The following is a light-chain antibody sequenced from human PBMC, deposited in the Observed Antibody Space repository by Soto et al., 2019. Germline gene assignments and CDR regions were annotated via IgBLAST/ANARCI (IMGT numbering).Light chain of an antibody. V-gene: IGKV1-5*01. CDR1: QSVSYW. CDR2: DAS. J-gene: IGKJ1*01. Sequence: EIQMTQSPSTLSASVGDRVTITCRASQSVSYWLAWYQQKPGKAPKLLVHDASTLLSGVPSRFSGSVSGTEFILTIVSLQPDDFGTYYCQQYKSYPWTFGQGTKV. CDR3: QQYKSYPWT.